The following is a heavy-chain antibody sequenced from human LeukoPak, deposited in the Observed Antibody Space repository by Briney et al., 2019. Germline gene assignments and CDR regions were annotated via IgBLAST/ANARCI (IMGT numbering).Heavy chain of an antibody. J-gene: IGHJ4*02. CDR2: ISASGP. V-gene: IGHV3-23*01. CDR3: AKDHESDGYPCLDH. CDR1: GFTFSNQA. D-gene: IGHD3-22*01. Sequence: GGSLRLSCAASGFTFSNQAMGWVRQTPGKGLQWVSTISASGPYYADAVRGRFTISRDNSRNTLSLQMDSLRAEDTAVYYCAKDHESDGYPCLDHWGLGTLVTVSS.